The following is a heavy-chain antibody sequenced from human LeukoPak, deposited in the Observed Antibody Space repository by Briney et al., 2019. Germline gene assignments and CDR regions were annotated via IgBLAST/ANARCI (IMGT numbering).Heavy chain of an antibody. CDR3: ARGPIPTAMVLYYYYYGMDV. V-gene: IGHV3-74*01. CDR2: INSDGSST. J-gene: IGHJ6*04. CDR1: GFTFSSYW. Sequence: GGSLRLSCAASGFTFSSYWMHWVRQAPGKGLVWVSRINSDGSSTSYADSVKGRFTISRDNAKNTLYLQMNSLRAEDTAVYYCARGPIPTAMVLYYYYYGMDVWGKGTTVTVSS. D-gene: IGHD5-18*01.